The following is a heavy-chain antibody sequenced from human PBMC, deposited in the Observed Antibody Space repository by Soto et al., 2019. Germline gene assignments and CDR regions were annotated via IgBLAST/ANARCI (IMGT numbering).Heavy chain of an antibody. D-gene: IGHD1-26*01. J-gene: IGHJ4*02. CDR3: TTDRAVYSGSYFSAYYFDY. Sequence: GGSLRLSCAASGFTFSSAWMSWVRDAPGKGLEWVGRIKSKTDGGTTDYAAPVKGRFTISRDDSKNTLYLQMNSLKTEDTAVYYCTTDRAVYSGSYFSAYYFDYWGQGTLVTVSS. CDR2: IKSKTDGGTT. CDR1: GFTFSSAW. V-gene: IGHV3-15*01.